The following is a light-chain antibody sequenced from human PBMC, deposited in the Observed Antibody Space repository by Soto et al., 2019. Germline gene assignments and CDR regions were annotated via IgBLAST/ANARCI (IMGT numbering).Light chain of an antibody. CDR3: SSYTSSSTLYV. Sequence: QSVLTQPASVSGSPGQSITIFCTGTSSDVGRYNYVSWYQQHPGKAPQLMIYEVSDRPSGVSNRFSGSKSGNTASLTISGLQAEDEADYYCSSYTSSSTLYVFGTGTKVTVL. V-gene: IGLV2-14*01. CDR1: SSDVGRYNY. CDR2: EVS. J-gene: IGLJ1*01.